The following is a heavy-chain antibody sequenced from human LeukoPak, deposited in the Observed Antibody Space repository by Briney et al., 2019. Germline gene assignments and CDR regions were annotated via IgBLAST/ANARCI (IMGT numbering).Heavy chain of an antibody. D-gene: IGHD1-26*01. Sequence: GGSLRLSCATSGFTFSSYSMNWVRQAPGKGLEWVSSISSSSSYIYYADSVKGRFTISGDNAKNSLYLQMNSLRAEDTAVYYCAREKWELRTFDYWGQGTLVTVSS. CDR1: GFTFSSYS. CDR3: AREKWELRTFDY. J-gene: IGHJ4*02. CDR2: ISSSSSYI. V-gene: IGHV3-21*01.